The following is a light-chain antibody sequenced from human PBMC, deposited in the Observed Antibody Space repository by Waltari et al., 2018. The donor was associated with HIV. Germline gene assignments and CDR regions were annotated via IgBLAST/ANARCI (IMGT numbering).Light chain of an antibody. V-gene: IGLV1-51*01. Sequence: QSMLTQPPSVSAAPGQKVTISCSGSSSNLPNNYVSWYQHLPGAAPKLVIYDNDNRPSGIPDRFSGSKSGASATLVITGLQTGDEGDYYCGTWDSNLNAGVFGGGTKLTVL. CDR2: DND. CDR1: SSNLPNNY. J-gene: IGLJ3*02. CDR3: GTWDSNLNAGV.